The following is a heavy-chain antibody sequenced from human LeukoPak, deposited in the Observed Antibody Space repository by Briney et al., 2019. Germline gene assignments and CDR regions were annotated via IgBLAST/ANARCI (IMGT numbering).Heavy chain of an antibody. V-gene: IGHV1-69*05. J-gene: IGHJ4*02. D-gene: IGHD6-13*01. Sequence: ASVRVSCKASGGTFSSYAITWVRQAPGQGLEWMGRIIPIFGTANYAQKFQGRVTITTDESTSTAYMELSTLRSDDTAVYYCARERPPGDSSNWFLEGYFDIWGQGTLVTVSS. CDR1: GGTFSSYA. CDR2: IIPIFGTA. CDR3: ARERPPGDSSNWFLEGYFDI.